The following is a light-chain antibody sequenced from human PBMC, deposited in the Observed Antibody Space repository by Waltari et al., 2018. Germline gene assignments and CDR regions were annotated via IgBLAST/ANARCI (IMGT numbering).Light chain of an antibody. J-gene: IGLJ3*02. Sequence: QVALIQSPSAAASLGASVTLTCPLDSGHTNNAIAWPQQLSERAPRFLMKVNSDGSHTKGDGIPGRFSGSSSGAERYLTISGLQSEDEGDYYCQAWATGLWVFGGGTKLTVL. V-gene: IGLV4-69*01. CDR3: QAWATGLWV. CDR1: SGHTNNA. CDR2: VNSDGSH.